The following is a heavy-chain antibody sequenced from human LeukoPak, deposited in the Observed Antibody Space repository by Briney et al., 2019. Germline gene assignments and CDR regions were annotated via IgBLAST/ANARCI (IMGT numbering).Heavy chain of an antibody. CDR1: GFTFSRYW. CDR3: ARDVHGALDF. D-gene: IGHD4/OR15-4a*01. J-gene: IGHJ4*01. CDR2: IRGDAGDK. V-gene: IGHV3-7*01. Sequence: PGGSLRLSCAASGFTFSRYWMAWVRQAPGKGLEWVANIRGDAGDKGYADSVRDRFTISRDNGKNSLYLQMNSLTAEDTAVYYCARDVHGALDFWGHGTLVVVSS.